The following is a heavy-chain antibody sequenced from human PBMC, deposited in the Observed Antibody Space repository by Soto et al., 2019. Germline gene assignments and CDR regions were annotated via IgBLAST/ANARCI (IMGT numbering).Heavy chain of an antibody. D-gene: IGHD3-16*01. Sequence: SETLSLTCTVSGDSVSSGSFYWSWIRQPPGKGLEWIGSMYYNGSTNYNPSLKSRVTISVDTSKNQFSLKLSSVTAADTAVYYCARGGSARRWGALYNWFDPWGQGTLVTVSS. V-gene: IGHV4-61*01. J-gene: IGHJ5*02. CDR1: GDSVSSGSFY. CDR3: ARGGSARRWGALYNWFDP. CDR2: MYYNGST.